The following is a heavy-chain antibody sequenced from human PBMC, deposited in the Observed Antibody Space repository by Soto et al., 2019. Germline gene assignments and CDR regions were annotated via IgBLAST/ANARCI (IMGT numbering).Heavy chain of an antibody. D-gene: IGHD3-22*01. CDR3: ARRDDSSGYYYVRYYGMDV. J-gene: IGHJ6*02. V-gene: IGHV4-39*01. CDR1: GGSISSSSYY. CDR2: IYYSGST. Sequence: TSETLSLTCTVSGGSISSSSYYWGWIRQPPGKGLEWIGSIYYSGSTYYNPSLKSRVTISVDTSKNQFSLKLSSVTAADTAVYYCARRDDSSGYYYVRYYGMDVWGQGTTVTVSS.